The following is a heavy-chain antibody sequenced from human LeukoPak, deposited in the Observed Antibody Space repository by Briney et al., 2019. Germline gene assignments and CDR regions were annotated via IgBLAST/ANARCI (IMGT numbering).Heavy chain of an antibody. CDR1: GGSFRAYY. Sequence: SETLSLTCAVYGGSFRAYYWSWIRQSPGKGLQWIGEINRSGSTNYTPSLKSRVTMSLDTSKNQFSLRLKSVTAADTALYYCARGRSSGLSSSIDNWGQGTLVTVSS. V-gene: IGHV4-34*01. J-gene: IGHJ4*02. CDR2: INRSGST. D-gene: IGHD6-19*01. CDR3: ARGRSSGLSSSIDN.